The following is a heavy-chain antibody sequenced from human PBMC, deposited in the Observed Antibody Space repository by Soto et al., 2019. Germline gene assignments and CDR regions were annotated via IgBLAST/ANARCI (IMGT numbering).Heavy chain of an antibody. CDR3: AKGGYDYWAKFDY. V-gene: IGHV3-9*01. J-gene: IGHJ4*02. CDR1: GFTFDDYA. D-gene: IGHD5-12*01. Sequence: GGSLRLSCAASGFTFDDYAMHWVRQAPGKGLEWVSGISWNGGSIGYADSVKGRFTISRDNAKNSLYLQMNSLRAEDTALYYCAKGGYDYWAKFDYWGQGTLVTVSS. CDR2: ISWNGGSI.